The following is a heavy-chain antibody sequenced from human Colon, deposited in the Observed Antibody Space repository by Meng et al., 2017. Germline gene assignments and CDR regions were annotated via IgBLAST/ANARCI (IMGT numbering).Heavy chain of an antibody. CDR3: ARAGLLWFGELLWWGGYYYGMDV. V-gene: IGHV3-7*01. Sequence: GESLKISCAASGFTFSSYWMSWVRQAPGKGLEWVANIKQDGSEKYYVDSVKGRFTISRDNAKNSLYLQMNSLRAEDTAVYYCARAGLLWFGELLWWGGYYYGMDVWGQGTTVT. D-gene: IGHD3-10*01. J-gene: IGHJ6*02. CDR1: GFTFSSYW. CDR2: IKQDGSEK.